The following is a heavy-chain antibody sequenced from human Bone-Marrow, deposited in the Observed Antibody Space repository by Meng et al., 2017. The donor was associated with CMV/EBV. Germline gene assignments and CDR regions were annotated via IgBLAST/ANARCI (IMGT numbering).Heavy chain of an antibody. CDR2: ISSRGLST. V-gene: IGHV3-23*01. J-gene: IGHJ4*02. CDR1: GFTFNDYA. Sequence: SGFTFNDYAMAWVRQAPGKGLEWVSGISSRGLSTYYAESVKGRLTISRDNSNNTLYLQMNSLRAEDTTIYYCAKDCRPVAGPGFDYWGQGTVVTVSS. D-gene: IGHD6-19*01. CDR3: AKDCRPVAGPGFDY.